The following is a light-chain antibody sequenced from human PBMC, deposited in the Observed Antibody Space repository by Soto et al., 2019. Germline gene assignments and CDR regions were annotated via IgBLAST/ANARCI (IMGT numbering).Light chain of an antibody. J-gene: IGLJ2*01. CDR1: SSNIGAGYD. CDR3: QSYDSSLSGVL. V-gene: IGLV1-40*01. CDR2: ANS. Sequence: QPVLTQPPSMSGAPGQRVTISCTGSSSNIGAGYDVHWYQQLPGTAPKLLISANSNRPSGVPDRFSGSKSGTSASLAITGLQAEDEADYYCQSYDSSLSGVLFGGGTKLTVL.